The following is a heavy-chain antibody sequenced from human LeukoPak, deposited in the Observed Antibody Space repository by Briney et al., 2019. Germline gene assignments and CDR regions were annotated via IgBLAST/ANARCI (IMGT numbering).Heavy chain of an antibody. J-gene: IGHJ6*03. V-gene: IGHV4-34*01. Sequence: SETLSLTCAVYGGSFSGYYWSWTRQPPGKGLEWIGEINHSGSTNYNPSLKSRVTISVDTSKNQFSLKLSSVTAADTAVYYCARGYSGSYYSSYYYYYYMDVWGKGTTVTIYS. CDR2: INHSGST. D-gene: IGHD1-26*01. CDR3: ARGYSGSYYSSYYYYYYMDV. CDR1: GGSFSGYY.